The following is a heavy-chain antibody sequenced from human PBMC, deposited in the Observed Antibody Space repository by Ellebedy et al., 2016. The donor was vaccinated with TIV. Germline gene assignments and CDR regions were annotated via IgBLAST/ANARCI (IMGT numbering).Heavy chain of an antibody. D-gene: IGHD3-10*01. CDR1: GYSFTSYY. Sequence: ASVKVSCXASGYSFTSYYMHWVRHAPGQGLEWMGIINPNDGGTVYAQKFQGRVTLTKDTSTSTVSMELRSLRSEDTAVYYCAAYGSGRRANFDHWGQGALVAVSS. J-gene: IGHJ4*02. V-gene: IGHV1-46*01. CDR3: AAYGSGRRANFDH. CDR2: INPNDGGT.